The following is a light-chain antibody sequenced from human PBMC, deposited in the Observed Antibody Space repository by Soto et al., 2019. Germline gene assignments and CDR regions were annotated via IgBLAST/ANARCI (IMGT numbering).Light chain of an antibody. V-gene: IGKV3-15*01. CDR3: YT. J-gene: IGKJ2*01. CDR1: QSLSSN. CDR2: GAS. Sequence: EIVMTQSPTTLSVSPGEGATLSCRASQSLSSNLAWYQQKPGQSPRLLIYGASTRASGIPARFSGSRSGTEFTLTLRSLECEDFNYWPLYTFGQGTKLEIK.